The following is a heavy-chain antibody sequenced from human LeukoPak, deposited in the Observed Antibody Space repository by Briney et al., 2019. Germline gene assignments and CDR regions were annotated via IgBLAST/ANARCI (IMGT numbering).Heavy chain of an antibody. D-gene: IGHD3-22*01. J-gene: IGHJ3*02. CDR2: INPNSGGT. CDR3: ARGFNYYDSSGYYADAFDI. Sequence: ASVKVSCKASGYTFTGYYMHWVRQAPGQGLEWMGWINPNSGGTNYAQKFQGRVTMTRDTSISTAYMELSRLRSDDTAVYYCARGFNYYDSSGYYADAFDIWGQGTMVTVSS. V-gene: IGHV1-2*02. CDR1: GYTFTGYY.